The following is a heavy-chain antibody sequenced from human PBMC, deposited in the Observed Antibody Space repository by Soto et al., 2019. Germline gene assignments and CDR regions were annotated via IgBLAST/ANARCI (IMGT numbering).Heavy chain of an antibody. CDR2: ISYDGSNK. J-gene: IGHJ6*02. D-gene: IGHD2-2*02. Sequence: GGSLRLSCAASGFTFSSYGMHWVRQAPGKGLEWVAVISYDGSNKYYADSVKGRFTISRDNSKNTLYLQMNSLRAEDTAVYYCAKELIVVVPAATPYYYYYGMDVWGQGTTVTVSS. V-gene: IGHV3-30*18. CDR1: GFTFSSYG. CDR3: AKELIVVVPAATPYYYYYGMDV.